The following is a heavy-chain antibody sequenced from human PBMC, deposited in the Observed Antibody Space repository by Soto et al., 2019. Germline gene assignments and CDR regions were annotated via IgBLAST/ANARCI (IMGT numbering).Heavy chain of an antibody. D-gene: IGHD3-22*01. Sequence: PGGSLRLSCVASGFPFSNYAMTWVRQAPGKGLEWVSALSGSGVSTYYADSVMGRFTISRDNSKNTVYLQMNSLRAEDTAVYYCAKIESRFFYDSTDYYPFDYWGQGTLVTVSS. CDR2: LSGSGVST. V-gene: IGHV3-23*01. CDR3: AKIESRFFYDSTDYYPFDY. J-gene: IGHJ4*02. CDR1: GFPFSNYA.